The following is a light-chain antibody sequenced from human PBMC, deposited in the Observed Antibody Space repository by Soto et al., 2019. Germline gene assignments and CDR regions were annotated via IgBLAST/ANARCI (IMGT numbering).Light chain of an antibody. J-gene: IGLJ2*01. V-gene: IGLV1-40*01. CDR2: GNS. CDR3: QAYDSSRSPHVV. Sequence: QSVLTQPPSVSGAPGQRVTISCTGSSSNIGAGYDVHWYQQLPGTAPKLLIYGNSNRPSGVPDRFSGSKSGTSASLAITGRQAEDEADDYCQAYDSSRSPHVVFGGGTKLTVL. CDR1: SSNIGAGYD.